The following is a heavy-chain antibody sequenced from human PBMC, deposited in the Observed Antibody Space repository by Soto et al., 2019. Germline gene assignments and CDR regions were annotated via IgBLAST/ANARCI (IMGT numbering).Heavy chain of an antibody. CDR3: AKRISSPHYYFDY. J-gene: IGHJ4*02. V-gene: IGHV3-23*01. Sequence: LRLSFAASGFTFSTNAMSWVRQAPGKGLEWVSSIGAGGGTYYPDSMKGRFTISRDNSKNTLYLQMNSLGAEGTAVYYCAKRISSPHYYFDYWGQGTLVTVSS. CDR2: IGAGGGT. D-gene: IGHD2-15*01. CDR1: GFTFSTNA.